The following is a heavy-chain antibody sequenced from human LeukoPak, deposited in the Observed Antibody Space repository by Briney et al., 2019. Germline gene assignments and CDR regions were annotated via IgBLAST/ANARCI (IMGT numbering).Heavy chain of an antibody. CDR2: IYYSGST. D-gene: IGHD1-26*01. Sequence: GSLRLSCAASGFTFTNYWMSWVRQAPGKGLEWIGYIYYSGSTSYNPSLKSRVTISVDTSKNQFSLKLSSVTAADTAVYYCAREEALGSGSFDYWGQGTLVTVSS. J-gene: IGHJ4*02. V-gene: IGHV4-59*01. CDR3: AREEALGSGSFDY. CDR1: GFTFTNYW.